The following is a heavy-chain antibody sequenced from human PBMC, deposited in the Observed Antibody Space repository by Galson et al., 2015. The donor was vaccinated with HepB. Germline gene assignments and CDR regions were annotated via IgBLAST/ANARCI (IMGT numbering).Heavy chain of an antibody. CDR3: TTVSVPPRLWFGESPGAFDI. CDR1: GFTFSNAW. CDR2: IKSKTDGGTT. J-gene: IGHJ3*02. V-gene: IGHV3-15*01. Sequence: SLRLSCAASGFTFSNAWMSWVRQAPGKGLEWVGRIKSKTDGGTTDYAAPVKGRFTISRDDSKNTLYLQMNSLKTEDTAVYYCTTVSVPPRLWFGESPGAFDIWGQGTMVTVSS. D-gene: IGHD3-10*01.